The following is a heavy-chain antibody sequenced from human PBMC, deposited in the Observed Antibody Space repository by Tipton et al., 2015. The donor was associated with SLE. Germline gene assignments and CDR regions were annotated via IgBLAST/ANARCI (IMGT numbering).Heavy chain of an antibody. CDR3: ARRPWGDYYMDY. V-gene: IGHV4-34*01. CDR1: GGSFSGYY. J-gene: IGHJ4*02. D-gene: IGHD3-16*01. CDR2: IKDRGST. Sequence: TLSLTCAVFGGSFYGGSFSGYYWSWIRQRPGKGLEWIGEIKDRGSTYYNPSLKSRVTISVDTSKNQFSLKLSSVTAADTAVYYCARRPWGDYYMDYWGQGTLVTVSS.